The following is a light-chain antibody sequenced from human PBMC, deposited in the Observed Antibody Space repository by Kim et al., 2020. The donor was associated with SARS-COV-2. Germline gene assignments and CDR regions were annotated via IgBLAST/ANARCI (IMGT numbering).Light chain of an antibody. J-gene: IGLJ2*01. CDR3: GTWDHNLSAVI. CDR1: TANIGNNY. V-gene: IGLV1-51*01. Sequence: GQRVTISCSGNTANIGNNYVSWYQQLPGTAPKLLIYDNNKRPSRIPDRFSGSKSGTSATLGITGLQSGDESDYYCGTWDHNLSAVIFGGGTQLTVL. CDR2: DNN.